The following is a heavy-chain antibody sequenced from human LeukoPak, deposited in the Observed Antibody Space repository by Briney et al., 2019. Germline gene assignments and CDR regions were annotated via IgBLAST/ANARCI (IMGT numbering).Heavy chain of an antibody. D-gene: IGHD6-19*01. J-gene: IGHJ4*02. CDR3: ARVVAGQYYFDY. CDR1: GGSISSYY. V-gene: IGHV4-59*01. Sequence: SETLSLTCTVSGGSISSYYWSWIRQPPGKGVEWIGYIYYSGSTNYNPSLKSRVTISVDTSKNQFSLKLSSVTAADTAVYYCARVVAGQYYFDYWGQGTLVTVSS. CDR2: IYYSGST.